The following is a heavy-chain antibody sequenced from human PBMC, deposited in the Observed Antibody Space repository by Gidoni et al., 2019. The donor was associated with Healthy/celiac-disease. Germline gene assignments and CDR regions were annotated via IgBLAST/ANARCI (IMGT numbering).Heavy chain of an antibody. CDR1: GFTFSSYS. Sequence: EVQLVESGGGLVKPGGSLRLSCAASGFTFSSYSMNWVRQAPGKGLECVSSISSSSSYIYYADSVKGRFTISRDNAKNSLYLQMNSLRAEDTAVYYCARGYNWNDSGMDVWGQGTTVTVSS. CDR2: ISSSSSYI. V-gene: IGHV3-21*01. CDR3: ARGYNWNDSGMDV. J-gene: IGHJ6*02. D-gene: IGHD1-1*01.